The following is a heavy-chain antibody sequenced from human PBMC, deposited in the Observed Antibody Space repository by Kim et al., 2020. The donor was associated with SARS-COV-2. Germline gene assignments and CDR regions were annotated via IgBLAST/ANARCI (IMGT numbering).Heavy chain of an antibody. V-gene: IGHV3-21*01. Sequence: DSVKGRFTISRDNAKNSLYLQMNSLRAEDTAVYYCARTDYYDSSGYSPDYWGQGTLVTVSS. CDR3: ARTDYYDSSGYSPDY. D-gene: IGHD3-22*01. J-gene: IGHJ4*02.